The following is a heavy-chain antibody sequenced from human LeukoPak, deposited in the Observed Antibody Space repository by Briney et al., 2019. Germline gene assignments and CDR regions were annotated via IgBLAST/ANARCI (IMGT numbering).Heavy chain of an antibody. CDR2: IYYSGST. J-gene: IGHJ5*02. CDR3: ARDRRGGYDWGDWFDP. CDR1: SGFIPSYY. V-gene: IGHV4-59*01. Sequence: PSETLSLTCTVDSGFIPSYYLGWIRQPPGKGLEWIGYIYYSGSTNYNPSLKSRVTISVDTSKNQFSLKLSSVSASDTALYPSARDRRGGYDWGDWFDPWGQGTLVTVSS. D-gene: IGHD5-12*01.